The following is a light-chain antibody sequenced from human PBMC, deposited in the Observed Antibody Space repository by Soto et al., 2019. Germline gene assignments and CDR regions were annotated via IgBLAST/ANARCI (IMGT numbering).Light chain of an antibody. Sequence: DTQMTQSPSSLSASVGDRVTITCRASQSISRYLNWYQQKPGEAPKLLISAASSVQSGVPSRISGSGSGTDFTLTISSLQPEEFATYYCQQSYSFPRTFGQGTKVDIK. J-gene: IGKJ1*01. CDR2: AAS. CDR1: QSISRY. CDR3: QQSYSFPRT. V-gene: IGKV1-39*01.